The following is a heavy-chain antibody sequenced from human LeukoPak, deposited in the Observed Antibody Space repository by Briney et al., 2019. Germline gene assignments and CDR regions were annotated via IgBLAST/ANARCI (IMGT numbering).Heavy chain of an antibody. J-gene: IGHJ2*01. D-gene: IGHD6-13*01. V-gene: IGHV4-59*01. CDR1: GGSISRYY. CDR3: ARVYYSSSYDYWYFDL. Sequence: PSETLSLTCTVSGGSISRYYWSWIRQPPGKGLEWIGYKDYSGSTNYNRSLKSRVTISVDTSKNQFSLKLSSVTAADTAVYYCARVYYSSSYDYWYFDLWGRGTLVTVSS. CDR2: KDYSGST.